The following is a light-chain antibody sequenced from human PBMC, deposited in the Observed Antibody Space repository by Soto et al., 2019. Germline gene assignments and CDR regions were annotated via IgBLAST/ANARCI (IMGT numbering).Light chain of an antibody. CDR3: ERYATAPLT. CDR1: QSVPKNY. Sequence: EIVLTQSPGTLSLSPGQGATLSCRARQSVPKNYLVWYKQNSGQAPRLLIYDVSKRATDVPDRLSGSGSETDLTLTISGLEPEDFAVYYCERYATAPLTFGGGTKLQIK. CDR2: DVS. V-gene: IGKV3-20*01. J-gene: IGKJ4*01.